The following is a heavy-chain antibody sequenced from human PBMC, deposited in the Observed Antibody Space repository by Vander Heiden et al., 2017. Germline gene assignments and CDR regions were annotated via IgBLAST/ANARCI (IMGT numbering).Heavy chain of an antibody. CDR3: ANGKDLHGSSTSCYAGSYYYDGMDV. CDR2: ISGSGGRT. Sequence: EVQLSASGGGSVQPGGSLRLSCAPPGFTFSSYAMSRVPQTAGKGLEWVSAISGSGGRTYYADSVKGRFTISGDNAKNTLYLQMNSLRVEDTAVYYCANGKDLHGSSTSCYAGSYYYDGMDVWGQGPTGNVA. D-gene: IGHD2-2*01. V-gene: IGHV3-23*01. J-gene: IGHJ6*02. CDR1: GFTFSSYA.